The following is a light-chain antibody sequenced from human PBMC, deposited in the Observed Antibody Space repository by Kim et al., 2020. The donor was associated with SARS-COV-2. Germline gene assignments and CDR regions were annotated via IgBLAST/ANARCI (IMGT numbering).Light chain of an antibody. CDR2: GAS. CDR3: QQYNNWWT. J-gene: IGKJ1*01. CDR1: QRVSSN. V-gene: IGKV3-15*01. Sequence: SVSPGERATLSCRASQRVSSNLAWYQQKPGQAPRLLIYGASTRATGIPARFSGSGSGTEFTLTISSLQSEDFAVYYCQQYNNWWTFGQGTKVDIK.